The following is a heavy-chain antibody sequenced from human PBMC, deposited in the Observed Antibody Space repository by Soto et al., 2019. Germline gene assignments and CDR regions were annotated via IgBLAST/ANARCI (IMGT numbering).Heavy chain of an antibody. CDR1: GGSFSDSY. V-gene: IGHV4-34*01. Sequence: SETLSLTCGFYGGSFSDSYWTWVRQSPGKGLEWIGDISQSGVTNYNPSLKSRVTISVDTSKNQFSLNLRSVSAADTAAYYCATRTSSRFRGQYYYGMDVWGQGTTVTVSS. CDR3: ATRTSSRFRGQYYYGMDV. D-gene: IGHD6-13*01. J-gene: IGHJ6*02. CDR2: ISQSGVT.